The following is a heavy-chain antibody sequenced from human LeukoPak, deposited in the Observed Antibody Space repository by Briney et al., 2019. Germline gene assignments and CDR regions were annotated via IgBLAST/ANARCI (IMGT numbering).Heavy chain of an antibody. J-gene: IGHJ5*02. CDR2: IWYDGSNK. Sequence: GRSLRLSCAASGFTFSSYGMHWVRQAPGKGLEWVAVIWYDGSNKYYADSVKGRFTISRDNSKNTLYLQMNSLRAEDTAVYYCARVGGSSGPYNWFDPWGQGTLVTVSS. V-gene: IGHV3-33*01. CDR3: ARVGGSSGPYNWFDP. CDR1: GFTFSSYG. D-gene: IGHD6-19*01.